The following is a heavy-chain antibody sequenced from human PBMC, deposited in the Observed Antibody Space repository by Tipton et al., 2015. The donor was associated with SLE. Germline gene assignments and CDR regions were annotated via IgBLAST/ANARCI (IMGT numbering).Heavy chain of an antibody. D-gene: IGHD6-19*01. CDR3: ARWGRSSGWYGY. CDR1: GGSISSGSYY. J-gene: IGHJ4*02. Sequence: TLSLTCTVSGGSISSGSYYWSWIRQPAGKGLEWIGRIYTSGSTTYNPSLKSRVTISVDTSKNQFSLKLSSVTAADTAVYYCARWGRSSGWYGYWGQGTLVTVSS. V-gene: IGHV4-61*02. CDR2: IYTSGST.